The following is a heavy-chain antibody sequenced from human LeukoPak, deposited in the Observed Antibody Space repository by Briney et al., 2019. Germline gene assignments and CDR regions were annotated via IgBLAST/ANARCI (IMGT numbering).Heavy chain of an antibody. Sequence: SETLSLTCTVSGGSISSSSYYWGWIRQPPGKGLEWIGSIYYSGSTYYNPSLKSRVTMSVDTSKNQFSLKLSSVTAADTAVYYCARVGDEWELNSRFDYWGQGTLVTVSS. CDR2: IYYSGST. J-gene: IGHJ4*02. CDR1: GGSISSSSYY. D-gene: IGHD1-26*01. CDR3: ARVGDEWELNSRFDY. V-gene: IGHV4-39*01.